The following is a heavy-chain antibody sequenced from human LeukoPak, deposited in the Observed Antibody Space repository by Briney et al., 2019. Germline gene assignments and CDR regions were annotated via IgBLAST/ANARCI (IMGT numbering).Heavy chain of an antibody. Sequence: SETLSLTCAVYGGSFSGYYRSWIRQPPGKGLEWIGEINHSGSTNYNPSLKSRVTISVDTSKNQFSLKLSSVTAADTAVYYCVRVKRYTHAFDIWGQGTMVTVSS. J-gene: IGHJ3*02. CDR1: GGSFSGYY. V-gene: IGHV4-34*01. CDR3: VRVKRYTHAFDI. D-gene: IGHD2-2*02. CDR2: INHSGST.